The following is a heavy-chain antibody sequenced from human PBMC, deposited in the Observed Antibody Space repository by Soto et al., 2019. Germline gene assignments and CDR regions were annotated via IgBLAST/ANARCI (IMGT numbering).Heavy chain of an antibody. CDR1: GGSISSGGYS. Sequence: SETLSLTCAVSGGSISSGGYSLSWIRQPPGKGLEWIGYIYHSGSTYYNPSLKSRVAISGDTSRNQFSLKLSSVTAADTAVYYCARVPGPWGQGTLVTVSS. CDR2: IYHSGST. D-gene: IGHD7-27*01. J-gene: IGHJ5*02. V-gene: IGHV4-30-2*01. CDR3: ARVPGP.